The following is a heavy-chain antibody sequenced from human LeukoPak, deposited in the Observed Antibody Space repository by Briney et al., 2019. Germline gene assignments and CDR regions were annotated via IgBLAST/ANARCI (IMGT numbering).Heavy chain of an antibody. V-gene: IGHV4-59*01. D-gene: IGHD4-17*01. CDR1: GGSISSYY. J-gene: IGHJ4*02. CDR3: ARGDYGDYEQTYYFDY. Sequence: SETLSLTCTVSGGSISSYYWSWIRQPPGKGLEWIGYIYYSGSTNYSPSLKSRVTISVDTSKNQFSLKLSSVTAADTAVYYCARGDYGDYEQTYYFDYWGQGTLVSVSS. CDR2: IYYSGST.